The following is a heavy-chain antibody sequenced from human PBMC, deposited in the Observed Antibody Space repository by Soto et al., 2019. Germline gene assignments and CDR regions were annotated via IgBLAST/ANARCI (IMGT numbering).Heavy chain of an antibody. D-gene: IGHD3-3*02. CDR2: INAGSGNT. Sequence: ASVKVSCNATGYTFSAYTMNWVRQAPGQSLEWMGWINAGSGNTKYSQNFQGRVSITRDTSASTVYMELTGLTSEDTAVYYCARDTETLGPRANDALDIWGQGTMVTVSS. V-gene: IGHV1-3*01. CDR3: ARDTETLGPRANDALDI. J-gene: IGHJ3*02. CDR1: GYTFSAYT.